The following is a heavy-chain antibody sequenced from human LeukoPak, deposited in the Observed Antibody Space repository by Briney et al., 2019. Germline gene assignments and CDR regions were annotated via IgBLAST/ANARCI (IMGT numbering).Heavy chain of an antibody. J-gene: IGHJ3*01. Sequence: KPSETLSLTCTVSGVSTVSDYCSWIRQPPGKGLEWIGYIYYSGSTNYNPSLKSRVTISVDTSKNQFSLRLSSVTAADTAVYYCTRQSIVDHSYDCWGQGTMVTVSS. CDR2: IYYSGST. CDR3: TRQSIVDHSYDC. CDR1: GVSTVSDY. D-gene: IGHD3-22*01. V-gene: IGHV4-59*08.